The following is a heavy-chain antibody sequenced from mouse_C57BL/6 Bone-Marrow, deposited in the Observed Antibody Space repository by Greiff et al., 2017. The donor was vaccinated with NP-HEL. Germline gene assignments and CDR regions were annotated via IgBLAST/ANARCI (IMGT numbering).Heavy chain of an antibody. Sequence: VKLVESGPELVKPGASVKISCKASGYSFTGYYMNWVKQSPEKSLEWIGEINPSTGGTTYNQNFKAKATLTVDKASSNTYMQLKILTSEDSAVYYCASPCYESRHWYFDVWGTGTTLTVSS. CDR2: INPSTGGT. CDR1: GYSFTGYY. D-gene: IGHD1-1*01. CDR3: ASPCYESRHWYFDV. J-gene: IGHJ1*03. V-gene: IGHV1-42*01.